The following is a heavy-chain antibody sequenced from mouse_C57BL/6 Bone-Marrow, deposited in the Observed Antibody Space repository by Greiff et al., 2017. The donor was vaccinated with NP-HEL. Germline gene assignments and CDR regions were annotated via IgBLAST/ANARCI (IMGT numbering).Heavy chain of an antibody. CDR1: GYTFTSYW. D-gene: IGHD1-1*01. J-gene: IGHJ2*01. Sequence: QVQLQQPGAELVKPGASVKLSCKASGYTFTSYWMHWVKQRPGQGLEWIGMIHPNSGSTNYNEKFKSKATLTVEKSSSTAYMHLSSRTSEDAAVYYCARGGYYGSRGVDYWGKGTTLTVSS. CDR2: IHPNSGST. CDR3: ARGGYYGSRGVDY. V-gene: IGHV1-64*01.